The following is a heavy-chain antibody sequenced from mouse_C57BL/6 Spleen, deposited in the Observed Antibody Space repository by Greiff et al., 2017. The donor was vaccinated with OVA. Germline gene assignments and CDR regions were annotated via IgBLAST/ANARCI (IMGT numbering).Heavy chain of an antibody. J-gene: IGHJ2*01. CDR1: GYAFSSSW. CDR3: ARNWDEDY. V-gene: IGHV1-82*01. D-gene: IGHD4-1*01. Sequence: QVQLQQSGPELVKPGASVKISCKASGYAFSSSWMNWVKQRPGKGLEWIGRIYPGDGDTNYNGKFKGKATLTADKSSSTAYMQLSSLTSEDSAVYFCARNWDEDYWGKGTTLTVSS. CDR2: IYPGDGDT.